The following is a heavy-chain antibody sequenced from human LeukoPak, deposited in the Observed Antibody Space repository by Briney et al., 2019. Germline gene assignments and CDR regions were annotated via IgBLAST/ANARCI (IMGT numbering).Heavy chain of an antibody. CDR2: INHSGST. CDR1: GGSFSGYY. V-gene: IGHV4-34*01. Sequence: ASETLSLTCAVYGGSFSGYYWSWIRQPPGKGLEWIGEINHSGSTNYNPSLKSRVTISVDTSKNQFSLKLSSVTAADTAVYYCARGGISRDGYNLGNWFDPGGQGTLVTVSS. J-gene: IGHJ5*02. CDR3: ARGGISRDGYNLGNWFDP. D-gene: IGHD5-24*01.